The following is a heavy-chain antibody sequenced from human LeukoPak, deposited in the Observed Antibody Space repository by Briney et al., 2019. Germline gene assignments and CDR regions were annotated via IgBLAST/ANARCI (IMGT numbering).Heavy chain of an antibody. CDR1: GGSISSSSYY. J-gene: IGHJ6*02. Sequence: PSETLSLTCTVSGGSISSSSYYWGWIRQPPGKGLEWIGSIYYSGSTYYNPSLKSRVTISVDTSKNQFSLKLSSVTAADTAVYYCARENQLPHYYYYGMDVWGQGTTVTVSS. V-gene: IGHV4-39*02. CDR3: ARENQLPHYYYYGMDV. CDR2: IYYSGST. D-gene: IGHD2-2*01.